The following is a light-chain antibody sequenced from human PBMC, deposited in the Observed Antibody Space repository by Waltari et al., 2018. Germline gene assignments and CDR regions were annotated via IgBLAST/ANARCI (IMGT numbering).Light chain of an antibody. CDR2: GTS. V-gene: IGKV3-20*01. CDR3: QHYVRLPAT. Sequence: DIVLTQSPGTLYLSPGERTTLFCRASQSVGRTLAWYQQKPGPAPRLLIYGTSSRATDIPDRFSGSGSGTDFSLTINRLEPEDFAVYYCQHYVRLPATFGQGTKVEIK. CDR1: QSVGRT. J-gene: IGKJ1*01.